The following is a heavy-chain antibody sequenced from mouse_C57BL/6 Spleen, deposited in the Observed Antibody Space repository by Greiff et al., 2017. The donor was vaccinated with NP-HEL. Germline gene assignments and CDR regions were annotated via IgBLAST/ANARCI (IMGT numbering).Heavy chain of an antibody. CDR2: ISDGGSYT. CDR3: ARVAFYYYGPYYFDY. CDR1: GFTFSSYA. Sequence: EVQLVESGGGLVKPGGSLKLSCAASGFTFSSYAMSWVRQTPEKRLEWVATISDGGSYTYYPDNVKGRFTISRDNAKNNLYLQMSHLKSEDTAMYYCARVAFYYYGPYYFDYWGQGTTLTVSS. J-gene: IGHJ2*01. D-gene: IGHD1-1*01. V-gene: IGHV5-4*01.